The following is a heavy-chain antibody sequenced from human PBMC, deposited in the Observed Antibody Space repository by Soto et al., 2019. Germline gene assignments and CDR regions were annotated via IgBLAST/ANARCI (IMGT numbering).Heavy chain of an antibody. V-gene: IGHV4-59*01. D-gene: IGHD6-19*01. CDR2: IYYSGST. J-gene: IGHJ4*02. CDR1: GGSISSYY. CDR3: ARDTGYSSGWAFDY. Sequence: SETLSLTCTVSGGSISSYYWSWIRQPPGKGLEWIGYIYYSGSTNYNPSLKSRVTISVDTSKNQFSLKLSSVTAADTAVYYCARDTGYSSGWAFDYWGQGTLVTVSS.